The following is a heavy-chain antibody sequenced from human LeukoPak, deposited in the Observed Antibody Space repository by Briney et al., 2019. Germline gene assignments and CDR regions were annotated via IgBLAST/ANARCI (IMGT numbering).Heavy chain of an antibody. Sequence: GSLRLSFAASGFTFSNYAMNWVRQAPGKGLERVSTISGVGDSTYYAESVKGRFTMSRDNSKNTVYLQMNSLRVEDTAIYYCAKRADGCSGVSCYYYYMDVWGKGTTVTVSS. CDR2: ISGVGDST. CDR3: AKRADGCSGVSCYYYYMDV. CDR1: GFTFSNYA. J-gene: IGHJ6*03. D-gene: IGHD2-15*01. V-gene: IGHV3-23*01.